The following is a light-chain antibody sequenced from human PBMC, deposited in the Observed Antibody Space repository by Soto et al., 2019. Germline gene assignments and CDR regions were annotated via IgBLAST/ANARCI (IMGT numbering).Light chain of an antibody. Sequence: EIVMTQSPATLSVSPGEGATLSCRASQSVSSKLAWSQQKPGQAPRLLIYGASNRATGIPARFSGSGSGTEFTLIISSLQSEDSAVYYCQQYNSLLWTFGQGTKVEIK. V-gene: IGKV3-15*01. J-gene: IGKJ1*01. CDR2: GAS. CDR3: QQYNSLLWT. CDR1: QSVSSK.